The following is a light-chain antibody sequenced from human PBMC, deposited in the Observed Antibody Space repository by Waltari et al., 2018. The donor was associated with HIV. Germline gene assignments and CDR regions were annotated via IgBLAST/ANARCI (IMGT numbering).Light chain of an antibody. J-gene: IGLJ2*01. CDR3: QLWDSSTVI. V-gene: IGLV3-9*01. Sequence: SYEVTQSLSVSVALGQTAKITCGGNYIGTTSVHWYQQKPGQAPVLVIYADRGRPSGVPDRFSGSSSVNTATLTISGVQSGDEADYYCQLWDSSTVIFGGGTKLTVL. CDR1: YIGTTS. CDR2: ADR.